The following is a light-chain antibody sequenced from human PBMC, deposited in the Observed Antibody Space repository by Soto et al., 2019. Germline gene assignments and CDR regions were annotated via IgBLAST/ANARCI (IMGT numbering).Light chain of an antibody. CDR2: GAS. Sequence: EIVLTQSPGTLSLSPGERATLSCRASQSVSSSFLAWYQRKPGQAPRLLIYGASSRATGIPDRFSGSGSGTDFTLTISRLEPEVFAVYYCQQYNSPPWPFGQDTKEQIK. CDR1: QSVSSSF. V-gene: IGKV3-20*01. J-gene: IGKJ1*01. CDR3: QQYNSPPWP.